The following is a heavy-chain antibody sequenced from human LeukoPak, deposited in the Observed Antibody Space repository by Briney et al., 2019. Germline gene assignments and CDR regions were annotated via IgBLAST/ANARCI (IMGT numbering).Heavy chain of an antibody. CDR3: ARDYKYAFDN. CDR1: GFTFSDYS. Sequence: GGSLRLSCAASGFTFSDYSMNWVRQVPGKGLEWISYIGIDSGNTNYADSVKGRFTISGDKAKNPLYLQMNSLRVEDTAVYYCARDYKYAFDNWGQGTLVTVSS. V-gene: IGHV3-48*01. D-gene: IGHD5-24*01. J-gene: IGHJ4*02. CDR2: IGIDSGNT.